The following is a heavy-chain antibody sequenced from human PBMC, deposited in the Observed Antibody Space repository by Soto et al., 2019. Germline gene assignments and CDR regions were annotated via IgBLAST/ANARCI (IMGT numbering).Heavy chain of an antibody. CDR1: GYTFTDYY. CDR2: IDPNSGDT. Sequence: ASVKVSCKASGYTFTDYYMHWVRQAPGQGLEWMGWIDPNSGDTNYTQKFQGWVTMTRDTSISTAYMELSRLTSDDTAVYYCARSSNLDYWGQGAPVTVSS. D-gene: IGHD2-2*01. J-gene: IGHJ4*02. V-gene: IGHV1-2*04. CDR3: ARSSNLDY.